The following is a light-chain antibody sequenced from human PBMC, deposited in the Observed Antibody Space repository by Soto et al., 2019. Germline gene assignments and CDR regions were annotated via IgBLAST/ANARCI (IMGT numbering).Light chain of an antibody. V-gene: IGKV1-8*01. CDR1: QDISSY. CDR3: QQYYTYPRT. Sequence: AIRMTQSPSSFSASTGDRVTITCRASQDISSYLAWYQQKPGKAPKLLIYAAFTLQSGVPSRFSGSGSGTDFTLTISCLQSEDFATYYCQQYYTYPRTFGQGTKVEIK. J-gene: IGKJ1*01. CDR2: AAF.